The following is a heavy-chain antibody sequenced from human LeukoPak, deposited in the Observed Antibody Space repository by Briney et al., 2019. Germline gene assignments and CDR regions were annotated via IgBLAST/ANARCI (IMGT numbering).Heavy chain of an antibody. CDR3: ARDRTLYSSGWQLDY. Sequence: ASVKVSCKASGYTFTGYYMHWVRQAPGQGVEWMGRINPNSGGTNYAQKFQGRVTMTRDKSIRAAHQELSRLRSDETAVYYCARDRTLYSSGWQLDYWGQGTLVTVSS. D-gene: IGHD6-19*01. V-gene: IGHV1-2*06. CDR1: GYTFTGYY. J-gene: IGHJ4*02. CDR2: INPNSGGT.